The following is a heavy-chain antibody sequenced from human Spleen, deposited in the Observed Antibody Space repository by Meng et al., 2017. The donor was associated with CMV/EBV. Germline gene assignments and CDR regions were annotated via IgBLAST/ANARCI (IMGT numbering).Heavy chain of an antibody. J-gene: IGHJ3*01. CDR1: GGSVSSGSYY. CDR2: IYYSGST. D-gene: IGHD1-7*01. Sequence: SETLSLTCTVSGGSVSSGSYYWSWIRQPPGKGLEWIGYIYYSGSTNYNPSLKSRVIISVDTSKNQFSLKLSSVTAADTAVYYCARVRGTTATHDAFDVWGQGTMVTVSS. CDR3: ARVRGTTATHDAFDV. V-gene: IGHV4-61*01.